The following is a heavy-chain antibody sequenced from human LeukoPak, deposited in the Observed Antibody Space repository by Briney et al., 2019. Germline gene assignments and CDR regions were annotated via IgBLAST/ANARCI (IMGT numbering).Heavy chain of an antibody. J-gene: IGHJ6*02. CDR3: ARVQRYSSGWIEDYYYGMDV. CDR2: ISSSSTI. V-gene: IGHV3-48*02. CDR1: GFTFSSYS. D-gene: IGHD6-19*01. Sequence: GGSLRLSCAASGFTFSSYSMNWVRQAPGKGLEWVSYISSSSTIYYADSVKGRFTISRDNAKNSLYLQMNSLRDEDTAVYYCARVQRYSSGWIEDYYYGMDVWGQGTTVTVSS.